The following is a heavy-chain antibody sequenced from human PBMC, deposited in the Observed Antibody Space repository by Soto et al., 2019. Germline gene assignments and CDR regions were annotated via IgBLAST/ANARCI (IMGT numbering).Heavy chain of an antibody. CDR3: GRSRDGYNWSFDY. Sequence: QVQLVQSGAEVRKPGASVKVSCEASGYTFTSYDIYWVRQATGQGLEWMGWMNPNTGNSGYAQKFQGRVTMTSDTSISTAHMELSSLRSDDTAVYYCGRSRDGYNWSFDYWGQGTLVTVSS. V-gene: IGHV1-8*01. D-gene: IGHD5-12*01. CDR1: GYTFTSYD. J-gene: IGHJ4*02. CDR2: MNPNTGNS.